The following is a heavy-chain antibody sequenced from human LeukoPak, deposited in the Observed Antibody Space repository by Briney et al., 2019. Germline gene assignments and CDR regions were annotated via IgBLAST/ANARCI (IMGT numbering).Heavy chain of an antibody. V-gene: IGHV4-39*07. D-gene: IGHD3-3*01. CDR1: GGSISSSSYY. CDR2: IYYSGST. CDR3: ARDSSYYDFWSGYYTPPLDV. Sequence: SETLSLTCTVSGGSISSSSYYWGWIRQPPGKRLEWIGSIYYSGSTYYNPSLKSRVTISVDTSKNQFSLKLSSVTAADTAVYYCARDSSYYDFWSGYYTPPLDVWGKGTTVTVSS. J-gene: IGHJ6*04.